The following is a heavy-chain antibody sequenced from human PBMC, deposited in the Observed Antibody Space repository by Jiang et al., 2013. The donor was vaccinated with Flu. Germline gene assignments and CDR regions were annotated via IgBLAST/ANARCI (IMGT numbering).Heavy chain of an antibody. V-gene: IGHV1-69*01. CDR1: GGTFSGFV. Sequence: GAEVKKPGSSVKVSCKASGGTFSGFVVTWVRQAPGQGLEWMGGIVPPFGSTKFAQHFEGRVNIYADASAASVYLEMSSLRSEDTAVYFCTRGYDDSSVYYSHWGQGTRVTVSS. CDR3: TRGYDDSSVYYSH. J-gene: IGHJ4*02. D-gene: IGHD3-22*01. CDR2: IVPPFGST.